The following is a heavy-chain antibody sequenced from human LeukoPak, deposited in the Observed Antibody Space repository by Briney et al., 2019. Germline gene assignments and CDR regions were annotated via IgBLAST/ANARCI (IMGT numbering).Heavy chain of an antibody. D-gene: IGHD3-10*01. Sequence: SETLSLTCTVSGCSISSYYWSWIRQPPGKGLEWIGYIYYSGSTNYNPSLKRRVTISVDTSKNQFSLKLSSVTAADTAVYYCARTLVFDYWGQGTLVTVSS. CDR3: ARTLVFDY. CDR1: GCSISSYY. V-gene: IGHV4-59*01. CDR2: IYYSGST. J-gene: IGHJ4*02.